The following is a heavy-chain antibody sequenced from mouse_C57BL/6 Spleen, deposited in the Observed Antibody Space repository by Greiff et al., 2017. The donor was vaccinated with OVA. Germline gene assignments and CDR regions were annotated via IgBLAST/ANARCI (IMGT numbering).Heavy chain of an antibody. D-gene: IGHD4-1*01. J-gene: IGHJ2*01. Sequence: QVQLKESGAELVRPGTSVKVSCKASGYAFTNYLIEWVKQRPGQGLEWIGVINPGSGGTNYNEKFKGKATLTADKSSSTAYMQLSSLTSEDSAVYFCARRNNWYYFDYWGQGTTLTVSS. CDR2: INPGSGGT. CDR3: ARRNNWYYFDY. V-gene: IGHV1-54*01. CDR1: GYAFTNYL.